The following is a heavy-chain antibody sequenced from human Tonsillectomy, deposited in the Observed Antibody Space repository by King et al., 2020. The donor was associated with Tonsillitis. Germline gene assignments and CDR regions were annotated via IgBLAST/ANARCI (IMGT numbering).Heavy chain of an antibody. D-gene: IGHD2-2*01. CDR3: ARDWSYCSSTSCSTYYYYGMDV. V-gene: IGHV1-18*04. CDR1: GYTFTSYG. CDR2: ISAYNGNT. J-gene: IGHJ6*02. Sequence: QLVQSGAEVKKPGASVKVSCKASGYTFTSYGISWVRQAPGQGLEWMGWISAYNGNTNYAQKLQGRVTMTTDTSTSTAYMELRSLRSDDTAVYYCARDWSYCSSTSCSTYYYYGMDVWGQGTTVTVAS.